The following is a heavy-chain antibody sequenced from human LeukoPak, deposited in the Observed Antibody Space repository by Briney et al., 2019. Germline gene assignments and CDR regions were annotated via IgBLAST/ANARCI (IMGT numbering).Heavy chain of an antibody. CDR2: MKGDGSPT. D-gene: IGHD1-26*01. Sequence: GGSLRLSCAASGFSFGNFWMSWVRQAPGRGLQWVASMKGDGSPTYYVDSVKGRFIISRDNAKNSLYLQMNSLRAEDTAVYYCASRRPVGASYYYYYYYMDVWGKGTTVTVSS. CDR3: ASRRPVGASYYYYYYYMDV. CDR1: GFSFGNFW. J-gene: IGHJ6*03. V-gene: IGHV3-7*01.